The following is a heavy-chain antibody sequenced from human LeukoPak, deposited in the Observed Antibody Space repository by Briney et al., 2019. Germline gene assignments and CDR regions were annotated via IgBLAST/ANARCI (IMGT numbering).Heavy chain of an antibody. J-gene: IGHJ5*02. CDR3: AKQENWFDP. Sequence: SETLSLTCAVYGGSFSGYYWGWIRQPPGKGLEWIGNIYPSGITYYNPSLKSRVTISVDTSKNQFSLKLRSVTAADTAVYYCAKQENWFDPWGQGTLVTVSS. CDR1: GGSFSGYY. V-gene: IGHV4-34*01. D-gene: IGHD1/OR15-1a*01. CDR2: IYPSGIT.